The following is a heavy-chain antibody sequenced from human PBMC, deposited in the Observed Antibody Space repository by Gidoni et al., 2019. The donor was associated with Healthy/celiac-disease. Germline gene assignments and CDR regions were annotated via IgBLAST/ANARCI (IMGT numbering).Heavy chain of an antibody. CDR1: GGSISSGSYY. CDR2: IYTSGST. D-gene: IGHD2-2*01. V-gene: IGHV4-61*02. J-gene: IGHJ6*02. CDR3: ARDLLVVPAASPPLYYYYYGMDV. Sequence: QVQLQESGPGLVKPSQTLSLTCTVSGGSISSGSYYWSWIRQPAGKGLEWIGRIYTSGSTNYNPSLKSRVTISVDTSKNQFSLKLSSVTAADTAVYYCARDLLVVPAASPPLYYYYYGMDVWGQGTTVTVSS.